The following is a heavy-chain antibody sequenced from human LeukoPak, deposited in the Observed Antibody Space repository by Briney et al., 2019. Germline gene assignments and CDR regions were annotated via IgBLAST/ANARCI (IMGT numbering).Heavy chain of an antibody. D-gene: IGHD1-1*01. J-gene: IGHJ4*02. CDR3: ARVAKERVGGVYYFDY. CDR2: IGTAGGT. V-gene: IGHV3-13*01. Sequence: GGSLRLSCTASGFTFSGYDMHWVRQATGKGLEWVSAIGTAGGTYYTGSVKGRFTISRENAKNSLYLQMNSLRAGDTAVYYCARVAKERVGGVYYFDYWGQGTLVTVSS. CDR1: GFTFSGYD.